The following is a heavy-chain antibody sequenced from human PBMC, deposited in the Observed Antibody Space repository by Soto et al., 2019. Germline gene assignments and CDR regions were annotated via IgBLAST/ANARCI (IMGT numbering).Heavy chain of an antibody. D-gene: IGHD2-15*01. CDR2: IIPIFGTA. Sequence: ASVKVSCKASGGTFSSYAISWVRQAPGQGLEWMGGIIPIFGTANYAQKFQGRVTITADKSTSTAYMELSSLRSEDTDVYYGARDAPLGYCSGGSCYWFDPWGQGTLVTVSS. CDR1: GGTFSSYA. V-gene: IGHV1-69*06. J-gene: IGHJ5*02. CDR3: ARDAPLGYCSGGSCYWFDP.